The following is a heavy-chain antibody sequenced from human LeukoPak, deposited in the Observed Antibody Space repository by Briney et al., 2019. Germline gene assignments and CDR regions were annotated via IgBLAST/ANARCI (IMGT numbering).Heavy chain of an antibody. CDR3: ARNTVMTTVTTGYGMDV. D-gene: IGHD4-17*01. V-gene: IGHV3-33*01. J-gene: IGHJ6*02. Sequence: GGSLRLSCAASGFTFSSYGMHWVRQAPGKGLEWVAVIWYDGSNKYYADSVKGRFTISRDNSKNTLDLQMNSLRAEDTAVYYCARNTVMTTVTTGYGMDVWGQGTTVTVSS. CDR2: IWYDGSNK. CDR1: GFTFSSYG.